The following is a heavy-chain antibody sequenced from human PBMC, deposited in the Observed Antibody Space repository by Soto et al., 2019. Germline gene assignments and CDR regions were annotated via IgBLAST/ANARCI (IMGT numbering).Heavy chain of an antibody. CDR2: ISSSSSYI. V-gene: IGHV3-21*01. Sequence: EVQLVESGGGLVKPGGSLRLSCAASGFTFSSYSMNWVRQAPGKGLEWVSSISSSSSYIYYADSVKGRFTISRDNAKNSLYLQMNSLRAEDTAVSYCARKKYSRSWDYDAFDIWGQGTMVTVSS. CDR3: ARKKYSRSWDYDAFDI. D-gene: IGHD6-13*01. CDR1: GFTFSSYS. J-gene: IGHJ3*02.